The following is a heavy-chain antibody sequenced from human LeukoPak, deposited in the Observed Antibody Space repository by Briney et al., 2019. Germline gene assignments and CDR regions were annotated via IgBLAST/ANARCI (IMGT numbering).Heavy chain of an antibody. V-gene: IGHV4-31*03. CDR1: GGSISSGGYY. Sequence: SETLSLTCTVSGGSISSGGYYWSWIRQHPGKGLEWIEYIYYSGSTYYNPSLKSRVTISVDTSKNQFSLKLSSVTAADTAVYYCARGDVDSEIGYYFDYWGQGTLVTVSS. CDR2: IYYSGST. D-gene: IGHD2/OR15-2a*01. J-gene: IGHJ4*02. CDR3: ARGDVDSEIGYYFDY.